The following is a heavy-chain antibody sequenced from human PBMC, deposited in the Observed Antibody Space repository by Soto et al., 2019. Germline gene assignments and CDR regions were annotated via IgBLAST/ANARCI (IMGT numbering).Heavy chain of an antibody. CDR3: ARGEYYGSGNYFDY. V-gene: IGHV4-38-2*01. Sequence: SETLSLTCAFSGHSISSGYYWGWSRQPPGKGLEWIGSFYHSGSTYYNPSLKSRVTISVDTSKNQFSLKLISVTAADTAVYYCARGEYYGSGNYFDYWGQGTLVNVSS. CDR1: GHSISSGYY. CDR2: FYHSGST. J-gene: IGHJ4*02. D-gene: IGHD3-10*01.